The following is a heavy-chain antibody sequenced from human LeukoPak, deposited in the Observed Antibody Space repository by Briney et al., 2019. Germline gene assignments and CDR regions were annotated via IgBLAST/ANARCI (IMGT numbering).Heavy chain of an antibody. CDR1: GFTLISYS. Sequence: GGCLRLCCAASGFTLISYSMNSVRQAPGKGLEWVSYISSSSSTIYYADSVKGRFTISRDNAKNSLYLQMNSLRAEDTAVYYCARDSSHESELYYYDSSGYCYLYYFDIWGQGTLVTVSS. CDR3: ARDSSHESELYYYDSSGYCYLYYFDI. D-gene: IGHD3-22*01. V-gene: IGHV3-48*01. J-gene: IGHJ4*02. CDR2: ISSSSSTI.